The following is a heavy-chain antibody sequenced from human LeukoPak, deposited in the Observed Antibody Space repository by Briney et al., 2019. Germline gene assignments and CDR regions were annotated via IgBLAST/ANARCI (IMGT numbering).Heavy chain of an antibody. CDR3: ARRPYCSSTICFGGDLFDY. CDR2: IYLGDSDI. J-gene: IGHJ4*02. V-gene: IGHV5-51*01. Sequence: GESLKISCKGSGYNFNNYWIGWVRQVPGKGLGWMGIIYLGDSDIRYSPSFHGQVTISVDKSISTAYLQWSSLKASDTAMYYCARRPYCSSTICFGGDLFDYWGQGTLVTVSS. D-gene: IGHD2-2*01. CDR1: GYNFNNYW.